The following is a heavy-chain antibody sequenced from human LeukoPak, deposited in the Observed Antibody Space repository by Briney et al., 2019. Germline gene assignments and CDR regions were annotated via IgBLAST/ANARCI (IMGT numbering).Heavy chain of an antibody. Sequence: PSETLSLTCTVSGGSISSGSYYWSWIRQPAGKGLEWIGRIYTSGSTHYNPSLQSRVTIAVDTSKNQFSLKLRSVTAADTAVYYCARDGLNTMVRGKIHYNYMDVWGKGTTVSISS. J-gene: IGHJ6*03. V-gene: IGHV4-61*02. CDR1: GGSISSGSYY. CDR2: IYTSGST. D-gene: IGHD3-10*01. CDR3: ARDGLNTMVRGKIHYNYMDV.